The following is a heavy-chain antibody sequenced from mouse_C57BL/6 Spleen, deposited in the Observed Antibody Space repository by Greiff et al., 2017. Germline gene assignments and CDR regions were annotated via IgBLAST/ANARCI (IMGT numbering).Heavy chain of an antibody. CDR1: GYTFTSYD. CDR2: LYPRDGST. J-gene: IGHJ3*01. D-gene: IGHD1-1*01. Sequence: VKLVESGPELVKPGASVKLSCKASGYTFTSYDINWVKQRPGQGLEWIGWLYPRDGSTKYNEKFKGKATLTVDTSSSTAYMELHSLTSEDSAVYFCARKGTHYGSSLAWFAYWGQGTLVTVSA. CDR3: ARKGTHYGSSLAWFAY. V-gene: IGHV1-85*01.